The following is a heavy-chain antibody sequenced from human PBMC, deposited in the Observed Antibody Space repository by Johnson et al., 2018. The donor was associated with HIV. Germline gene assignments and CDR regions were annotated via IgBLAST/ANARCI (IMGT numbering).Heavy chain of an antibody. CDR2: ISSDGNNK. CDR3: ARPAIVVLPAGAFDI. Sequence: QVQLVESGGGLVQPGRSLRLSCAASRFTFSSYAMHWFRQAPGKGLEWVAVISSDGNNKFYSDSVKGRFTVSRDNSKNTLYLQMNSLRGDDTAVYYCARPAIVVLPAGAFDIWGPGTMVTVSS. V-gene: IGHV3-30*04. J-gene: IGHJ3*02. D-gene: IGHD2-2*01. CDR1: RFTFSSYA.